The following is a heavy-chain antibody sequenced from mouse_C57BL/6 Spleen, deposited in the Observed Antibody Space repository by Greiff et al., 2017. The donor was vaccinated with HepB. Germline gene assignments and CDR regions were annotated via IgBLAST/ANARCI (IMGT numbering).Heavy chain of an antibody. Sequence: VQRVESGAELAKPGASVKLSCKASGYTFTSYWMHWVKQRPGQGLEWIGYINPSSGYTKYNQKFKDKATLTADKSSSTAYMQLSSLTYEDSAVYYCARSYGSSGDYFDYWGQGTTLTVSS. V-gene: IGHV1-7*01. D-gene: IGHD1-1*01. CDR3: ARSYGSSGDYFDY. J-gene: IGHJ2*01. CDR1: GYTFTSYW. CDR2: INPSSGYT.